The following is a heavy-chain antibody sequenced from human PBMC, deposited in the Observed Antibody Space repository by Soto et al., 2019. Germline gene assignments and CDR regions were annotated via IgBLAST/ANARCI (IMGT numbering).Heavy chain of an antibody. J-gene: IGHJ6*02. CDR3: ARGLSNCSGGSCYSGHHMRTSTIMDV. D-gene: IGHD2-15*01. CDR1: GGSFSGYY. CDR2: INHSGST. Sequence: SETLSLTCAVYGGSFSGYYWSWIRQPPGKGLEWIGEINHSGSTNYNPSLKSRVTISVDTSKNQFSLKLSSVTAADTAVYYCARGLSNCSGGSCYSGHHMRTSTIMDVWGQGTSVTVS. V-gene: IGHV4-34*01.